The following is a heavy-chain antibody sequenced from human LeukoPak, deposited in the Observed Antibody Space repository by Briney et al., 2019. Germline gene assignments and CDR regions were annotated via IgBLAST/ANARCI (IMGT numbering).Heavy chain of an antibody. Sequence: GRSLRLSCAASGFTFSSYTMHWVRQAPGEGLEWVAVISYDGSNKYYADSVKGRFTISRDNSKNTLYLQMNSLRAEDTAVYYCARGKYSSSWAPFDYWGQGTLVTVSS. D-gene: IGHD6-13*01. CDR2: ISYDGSNK. V-gene: IGHV3-30-3*01. J-gene: IGHJ4*02. CDR3: ARGKYSSSWAPFDY. CDR1: GFTFSSYT.